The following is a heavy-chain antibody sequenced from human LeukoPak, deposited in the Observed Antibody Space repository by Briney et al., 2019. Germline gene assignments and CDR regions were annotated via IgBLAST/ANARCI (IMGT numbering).Heavy chain of an antibody. J-gene: IGHJ5*02. D-gene: IGHD3-3*01. Sequence: SETLSLTCTVSGYSISSGYYWSWIRQPPGKGLEWIGEINHSGSTNYNPSLKSRVTISVDTSKNQFSLKLSSVTAADTAVYYCARGLYDFWSGYFLSGWFDPWGQGTLVTVSS. V-gene: IGHV4-38-2*02. CDR2: INHSGST. CDR3: ARGLYDFWSGYFLSGWFDP. CDR1: GYSISSGYY.